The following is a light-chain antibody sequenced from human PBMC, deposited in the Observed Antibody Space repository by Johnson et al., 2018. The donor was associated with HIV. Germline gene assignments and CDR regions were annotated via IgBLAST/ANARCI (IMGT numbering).Light chain of an antibody. J-gene: IGLJ1*01. Sequence: QSVLTQPPSVSAAPGQKVTISCSGSRYNIGNNYVSWYQQLPGTAPKLLIYDNNKRPSGIPDRFSGSKSGTSATLGITGLQTGDEADYYCGTWDSSLSALYVFGTVTKVTVL. V-gene: IGLV1-51*01. CDR1: RYNIGNNY. CDR3: GTWDSSLSALYV. CDR2: DNN.